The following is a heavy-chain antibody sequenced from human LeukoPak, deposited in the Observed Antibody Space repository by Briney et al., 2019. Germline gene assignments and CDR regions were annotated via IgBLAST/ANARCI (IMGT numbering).Heavy chain of an antibody. V-gene: IGHV3-7*01. CDR1: GLVFSTNS. Sequence: GGSLRLSCAASGLVFSTNSMSWVRRAPGKGLEWVANIKGDGSKQYYVDSVKGRFTISRDNAKNSLYLQMYSLTAEDTAVYYCARDGDHSCGDYWGQGTLVTVSS. CDR2: IKGDGSKQ. CDR3: ARDGDHSCGDY. D-gene: IGHD2-2*01. J-gene: IGHJ4*02.